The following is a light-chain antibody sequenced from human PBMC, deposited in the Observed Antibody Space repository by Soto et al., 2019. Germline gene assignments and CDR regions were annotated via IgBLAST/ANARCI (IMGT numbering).Light chain of an antibody. V-gene: IGLV1-40*01. CDR3: QSYDSSLNGVI. CDR2: GNS. J-gene: IGLJ2*01. CDR1: SSNIGAGYD. Sequence: QSVLTLPPSVSGAPGQRVTISCTGSSSNIGAGYDVHWYQQLPGTAPKLLIYGNSNRPSGVPDRFSGSKSGTSASLAITGLQAEDEADYYCQSYDSSLNGVIFGGGTKLTVL.